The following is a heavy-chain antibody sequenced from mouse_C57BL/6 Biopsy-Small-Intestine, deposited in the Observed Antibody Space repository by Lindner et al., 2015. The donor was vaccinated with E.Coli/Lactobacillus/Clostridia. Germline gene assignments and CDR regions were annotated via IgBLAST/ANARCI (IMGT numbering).Heavy chain of an antibody. D-gene: IGHD2-1*01. CDR2: INPESGDT. V-gene: IGHV1-54*01. Sequence: VQLQESGAELVRPGTSVKVSCKASGYAFSNYLIEWVKQRPGQGLEWIGVINPESGDTNYNEKFKGKATLTADKSSSTAYMHLSSLTSEDSAVYFCAREVYGNYEFDYWGQGTLVTVSA. J-gene: IGHJ3*01. CDR3: AREVYGNYEFDY. CDR1: GYAFSNYL.